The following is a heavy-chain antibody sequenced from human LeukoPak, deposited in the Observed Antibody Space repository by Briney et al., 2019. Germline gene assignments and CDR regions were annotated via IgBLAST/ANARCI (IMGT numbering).Heavy chain of an antibody. Sequence: PSETLSLTCTVSDGSINNYYWSWIRQPPGKGLEWVGYIYYSGSTNYNPCLKSRVTISLDASKNQFSVKLSSVTAADTAVYYCARLRPRSYSSGWYYFDYWGQGTLVTVSS. D-gene: IGHD6-19*01. V-gene: IGHV4-59*08. CDR1: DGSINNYY. J-gene: IGHJ4*02. CDR3: ARLRPRSYSSGWYYFDY. CDR2: IYYSGST.